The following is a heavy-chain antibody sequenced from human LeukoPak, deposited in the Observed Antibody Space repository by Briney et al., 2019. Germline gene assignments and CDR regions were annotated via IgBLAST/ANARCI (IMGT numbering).Heavy chain of an antibody. V-gene: IGHV4-34*01. J-gene: IGHJ4*02. CDR1: GGSFSGYY. D-gene: IGHD2-15*01. CDR3: ARDVRSGDEYFDY. Sequence: SETLSLTCAVYGGSFSGYYWTWIRQPPGKGLEWIGEMNHSGSANYNPSLKSRVTISVDTSKNQCSLKLSSVTAADTAVYYCARDVRSGDEYFDYWGQGMLVTVSS. CDR2: MNHSGSA.